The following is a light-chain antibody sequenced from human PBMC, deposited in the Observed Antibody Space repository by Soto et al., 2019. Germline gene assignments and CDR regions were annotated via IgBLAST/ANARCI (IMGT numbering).Light chain of an antibody. CDR1: SSDVGGYNY. CDR2: DVT. CDR3: RSYTRDTTGV. J-gene: IGLJ1*01. V-gene: IGLV2-14*03. Sequence: QSALTQPASVSGSPGQSIAISCTGTSSDVGGYNYVSWYQQHPGKAPKLMIYDVTTRPSGVSNRFSGSKSGNTAALTISGLQDEEEADYYCRSYTRDTTGVFGTGTKLTVL.